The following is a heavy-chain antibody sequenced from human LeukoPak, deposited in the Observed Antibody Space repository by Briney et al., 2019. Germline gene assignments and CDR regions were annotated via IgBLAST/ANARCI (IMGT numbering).Heavy chain of an antibody. V-gene: IGHV1-46*01. D-gene: IGHD3-10*01. CDR2: ISPSGGST. CDR1: GYTFTSNY. Sequence: ASVKVSCKAFGYTFTSNYMHWVRQAPGQGPEWMGVISPSGGSTTYAQKFQGRVTMTRDTSISTAYMELSRLRSDDTAVYYCARGRYYGSGSYYNSFWFDPWGQGTLVTVSS. J-gene: IGHJ5*02. CDR3: ARGRYYGSGSYYNSFWFDP.